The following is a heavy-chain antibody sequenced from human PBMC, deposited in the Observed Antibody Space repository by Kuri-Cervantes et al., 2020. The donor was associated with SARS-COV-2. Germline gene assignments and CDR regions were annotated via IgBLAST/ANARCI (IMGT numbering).Heavy chain of an antibody. J-gene: IGHJ6*03. Sequence: GESLKISCAASGFTFSSYGMHWVRQAPGKGLEWVAVISYDGSNKYYADSVKGRFTISRDNSKNTLYLQMNSLRAEDTAVYYCANRGESYYDFWSGYPYYMDVWGKGTTVTVSS. D-gene: IGHD3-3*01. CDR3: ANRGESYYDFWSGYPYYMDV. CDR1: GFTFSSYG. V-gene: IGHV3-30*18. CDR2: ISYDGSNK.